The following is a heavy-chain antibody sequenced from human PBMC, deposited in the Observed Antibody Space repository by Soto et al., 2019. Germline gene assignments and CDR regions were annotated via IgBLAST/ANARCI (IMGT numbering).Heavy chain of an antibody. J-gene: IGHJ4*02. V-gene: IGHV4-59*12. CDR3: ARDEGDGSGSYYRSPLDY. CDR2: IYYSGST. D-gene: IGHD3-10*01. Sequence: SETLSLTCTVSGGSISSYYWSWIRQPPGKGLEWIGYIYYSGSTNYNPSLKSRVTISVDNSKNTLYLQMNSLRAEDTAVYYCARDEGDGSGSYYRSPLDYWGQGTLVTVSS. CDR1: GGSISSYY.